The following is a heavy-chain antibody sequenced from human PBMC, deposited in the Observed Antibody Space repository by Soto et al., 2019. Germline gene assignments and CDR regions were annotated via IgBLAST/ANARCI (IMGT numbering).Heavy chain of an antibody. V-gene: IGHV3-30-3*01. CDR1: GFTFSSYA. CDR2: ISYDGSNK. J-gene: IGHJ4*02. CDR3: ARDVGGRLRYGRFDY. D-gene: IGHD5-18*01. Sequence: QVQLVESGGGVVQPGRSLRLSCAASGFTFSSYAMHWVRQAPGKGLEWVAVISYDGSNKYYADSVKGRFTISRDNSKNALDLQMNSLRAEDTAVYYGARDVGGRLRYGRFDYWGQGTLVTVSS.